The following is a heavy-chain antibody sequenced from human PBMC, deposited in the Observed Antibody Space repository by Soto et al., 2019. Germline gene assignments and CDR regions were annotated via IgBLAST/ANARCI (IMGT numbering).Heavy chain of an antibody. Sequence: EVQLLESGGGLVQPGGSLRLSCAASGFTFRSYAMSWVRQAPGKGLEWVSAISGDGDRTYYTDSVKGRFTMSRDNAKNTLYLRMNSLGAEDTAVYSCAKENQGRGSDYWGQGTLVTVSS. V-gene: IGHV3-23*01. D-gene: IGHD1-26*01. CDR2: ISGDGDRT. CDR3: AKENQGRGSDY. CDR1: GFTFRSYA. J-gene: IGHJ4*02.